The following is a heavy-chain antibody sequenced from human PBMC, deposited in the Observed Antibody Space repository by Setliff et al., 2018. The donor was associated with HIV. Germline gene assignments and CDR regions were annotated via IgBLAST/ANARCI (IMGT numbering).Heavy chain of an antibody. J-gene: IGHJ4*02. CDR2: IFYIGHT. CDR3: ARGIAAAGR. Sequence: SETLSLTCTVSGGSISSSSYYWGWIRQPPGKGLEWIGNIFYIGHTFYNPSLKSRVTISVDTSKNQFSLKLTSVTAADTAVYYCARGIAAAGRWGQGTLVTVSS. V-gene: IGHV4-39*07. D-gene: IGHD6-13*01. CDR1: GGSISSSSYY.